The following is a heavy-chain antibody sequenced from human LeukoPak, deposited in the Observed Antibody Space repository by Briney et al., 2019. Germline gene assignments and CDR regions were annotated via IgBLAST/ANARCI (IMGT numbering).Heavy chain of an antibody. CDR3: AEAVVRDIYYYYGMDV. CDR1: GFTFSSYS. D-gene: IGHD3-10*01. J-gene: IGHJ6*02. CDR2: ISSSSSYI. Sequence: GSLRLSCAASGFTFSSYSMNWVRQAPGKGLEWVSSISSSSSYIYYADSVEGRFTISRDNAKNSLYLQMNSLRAEDTAVYYCAEAVVRDIYYYYGMDVWGQGTTVTVSS. V-gene: IGHV3-21*01.